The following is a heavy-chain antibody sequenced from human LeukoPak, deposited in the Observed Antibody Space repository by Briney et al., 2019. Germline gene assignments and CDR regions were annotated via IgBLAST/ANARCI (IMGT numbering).Heavy chain of an antibody. D-gene: IGHD3-9*01. CDR2: IYSGGST. J-gene: IGHJ5*02. V-gene: IGHV3-66*01. CDR1: GFTVSSNY. CDR3: ARVAAPYYDILTGYYTGNWFDP. Sequence: GGSLRLSCAASGFTVSSNYMSWVRQPPGKGLDWVSVIYSGGSTYYADSVKGRFTISRENSKNTLYLQMNSLRAEDTAVYYCARVAAPYYDILTGYYTGNWFDPWGQGTLVTVSS.